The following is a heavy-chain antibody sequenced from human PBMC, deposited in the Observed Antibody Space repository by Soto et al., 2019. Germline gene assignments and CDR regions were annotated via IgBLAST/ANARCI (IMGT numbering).Heavy chain of an antibody. CDR3: ASVCSGGSCYHDAFDI. Sequence: GGSLRLSCAASGFTFSSYWMSWVRQAPGKGLEWVANIKQDGSEKYYVDSVKGRFTISRDNAKNSLYLQMNSLRAEDTAVYYCASVCSGGSCYHDAFDIWGQGTMVTVSS. CDR2: IKQDGSEK. D-gene: IGHD2-15*01. CDR1: GFTFSSYW. V-gene: IGHV3-7*01. J-gene: IGHJ3*02.